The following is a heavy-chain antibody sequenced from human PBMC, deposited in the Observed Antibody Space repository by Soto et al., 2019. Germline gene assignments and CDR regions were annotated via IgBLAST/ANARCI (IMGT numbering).Heavy chain of an antibody. CDR2: VTVTGGST. J-gene: IGHJ5*02. V-gene: IGHV3-23*01. D-gene: IGHD3-10*01. Sequence: GGSLRLSCAASPMSFNTYGVTWVRQAPGKGLEWVSTVTVTGGSTYYADSVKGRFTISRDRSNYAVSLLLNSLRVEDTAIYYCARQRSPEGWFDPWGQGTLVTV. CDR1: PMSFNTYG. CDR3: ARQRSPEGWFDP.